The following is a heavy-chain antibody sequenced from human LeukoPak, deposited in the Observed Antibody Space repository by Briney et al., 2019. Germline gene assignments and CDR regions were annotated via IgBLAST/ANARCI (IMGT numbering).Heavy chain of an antibody. CDR1: GFTFNIYA. CDR3: AKDIVVVVGGTTGFDY. CDR2: ISGSGDST. Sequence: PGGSLRLSCAASGFTFNIYAMSWVRQAPGNGLEWVSGISGSGDSTYYANSVKGRFTISRDNSKKTLYLQMNSLRAEDTAVYYCAKDIVVVVGGTTGFDYWGQGTLVTVSS. V-gene: IGHV3-23*01. D-gene: IGHD2-15*01. J-gene: IGHJ4*02.